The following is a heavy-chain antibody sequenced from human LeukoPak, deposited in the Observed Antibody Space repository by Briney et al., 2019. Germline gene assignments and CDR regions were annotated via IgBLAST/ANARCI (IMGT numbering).Heavy chain of an antibody. CDR3: ARETYNWNLGAYYYYYTDV. D-gene: IGHD1-7*01. V-gene: IGHV6-1*01. CDR1: GDSVSSNSAA. Sequence: SQTLSLTCAISGDSVSSNSAAWNWIRQSPSRGLEWLGRTYYRSKWYNDCAVSVKSRITINPDTSKNQFSLQLNSVTPEDTAVYYCARETYNWNLGAYYYYYTDVWGKGTTVTVSS. J-gene: IGHJ6*03. CDR2: TYYRSKWYN.